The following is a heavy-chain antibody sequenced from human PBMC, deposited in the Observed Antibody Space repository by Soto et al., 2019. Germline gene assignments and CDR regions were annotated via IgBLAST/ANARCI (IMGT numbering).Heavy chain of an antibody. Sequence: GGSLRLSCAASGFSYSRYLMTWVRQTPGQGLEWVSSISGRGDATYYADSVKGRFTISRDNSKNTLFLQMNSLGADDTAVYYCATDPILTTPPSFDPWGQGTLVTVSS. CDR3: ATDPILTTPPSFDP. CDR1: GFSYSRYL. CDR2: ISGRGDAT. V-gene: IGHV3-23*01. D-gene: IGHD3-9*01. J-gene: IGHJ5*02.